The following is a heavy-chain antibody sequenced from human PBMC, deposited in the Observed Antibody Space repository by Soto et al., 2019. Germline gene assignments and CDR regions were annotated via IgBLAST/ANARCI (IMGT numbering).Heavy chain of an antibody. CDR3: ARAMRYYDFWSGYFLGLVR. CDR1: GDSINTYY. Sequence: PSETLSLTCTVSGDSINTYYWSWIRQPPGKGLEWIGYIYYSGSTNYNPSLKGRVTISIDTSKNQFSLKLSSVTAADTAVYYCARAMRYYDFWSGYFLGLVRWGQGTLVTVSS. CDR2: IYYSGST. J-gene: IGHJ5*02. V-gene: IGHV4-59*01. D-gene: IGHD3-3*01.